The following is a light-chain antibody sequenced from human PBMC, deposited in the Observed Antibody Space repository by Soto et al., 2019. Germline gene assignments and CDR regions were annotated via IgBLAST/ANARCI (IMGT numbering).Light chain of an antibody. CDR2: DAS. V-gene: IGKV3-11*01. CDR1: QSIGLA. Sequence: EIVLTQSPATLSLSPGDSATLSCRASQSIGLAIAWYQHKPGQAPRLLIFDASQRATGIPARFRGSGSGTDFTLSISSLEPEDFAVYYCQQSTDRPPWTCGQGTKVDI. CDR3: QQSTDRPPWT. J-gene: IGKJ1*01.